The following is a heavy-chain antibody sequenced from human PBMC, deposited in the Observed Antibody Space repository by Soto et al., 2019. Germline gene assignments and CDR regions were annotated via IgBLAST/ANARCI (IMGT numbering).Heavy chain of an antibody. J-gene: IGHJ3*02. D-gene: IGHD3-3*01. Sequence: EVQLLESGGGLVQPGGSLRLSCAASGSTFSSYAMSWVRQAPGKGLEWVSAISGSGGSTYYADSVEGRFTISRDNSNNTLSVQRNSLRAEDTAVYDCAKGTQYDFWSGYDTGAFDIWGHGTMVIVSS. CDR3: AKGTQYDFWSGYDTGAFDI. CDR1: GSTFSSYA. CDR2: ISGSGGST. V-gene: IGHV3-23*01.